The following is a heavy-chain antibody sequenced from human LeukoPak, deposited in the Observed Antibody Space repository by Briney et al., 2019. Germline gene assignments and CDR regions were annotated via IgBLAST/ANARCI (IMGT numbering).Heavy chain of an antibody. V-gene: IGHV3-23*01. CDR1: GFTFSSYA. CDR2: ISGSGGST. D-gene: IGHD6-19*01. J-gene: IGHJ4*02. Sequence: GGSLRLSRAASGFTFSSYAMSWVRQAPGKGLEWVSAISGSGGSTYYADSVKGRFTISRDNSKNTLYLQMNSLRAEDTAVYYCAKAPHFIAVAGTNYDFDYWGQGTLVTVSS. CDR3: AKAPHFIAVAGTNYDFDY.